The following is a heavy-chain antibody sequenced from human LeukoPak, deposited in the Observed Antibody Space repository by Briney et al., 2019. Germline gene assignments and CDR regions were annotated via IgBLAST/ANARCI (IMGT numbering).Heavy chain of an antibody. V-gene: IGHV4-59*12. D-gene: IGHD3-10*01. J-gene: IGHJ4*02. CDR3: ARDAKYYYGSRTYFFFEY. CDR1: GGSFSGYY. CDR2: IYYSGST. Sequence: PSETLSLTCAVYGGSFSGYYWSWIRQPPGKGLEWIGYIYYSGSTNYNPSLKSRVTISVDTSKNQFSLKLSSVTAADTAVYYCARDAKYYYGSRTYFFFEYWGQGTLLTVSS.